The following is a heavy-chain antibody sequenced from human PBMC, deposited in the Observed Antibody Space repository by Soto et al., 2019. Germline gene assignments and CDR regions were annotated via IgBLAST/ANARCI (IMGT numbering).Heavy chain of an antibody. Sequence: GGSLRLSCAASGFTFRSYAMSWVRQAPGKGLEWVSTFGGRRTYYADSVKGRFTISRDNSKNTLYLQMNSLRAEDTALYYCAPDPDTAAADYWGQGTLVSVSS. CDR3: APDPDTAAADY. CDR1: GFTFRSYA. V-gene: IGHV3-23*01. D-gene: IGHD6-13*01. CDR2: FGGRRT. J-gene: IGHJ4*02.